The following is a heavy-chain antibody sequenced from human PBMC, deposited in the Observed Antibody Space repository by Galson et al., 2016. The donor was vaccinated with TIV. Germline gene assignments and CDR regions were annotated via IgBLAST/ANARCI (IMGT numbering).Heavy chain of an antibody. CDR3: ARQRRTTMAQLDPYYYMDV. D-gene: IGHD5-18*01. J-gene: IGHJ6*03. Sequence: QSGAEVKKPGESLKISCQDSGYTFTDYWIVWVRQMPGKGLEWMGIIYPGDSRTKYSPSFQGQVAISADKSISTAYLQWNSLKASASAMYFCARQRRTTMAQLDPYYYMDVWGKGTTVTVSS. V-gene: IGHV5-51*01. CDR1: GYTFTDYW. CDR2: IYPGDSRT.